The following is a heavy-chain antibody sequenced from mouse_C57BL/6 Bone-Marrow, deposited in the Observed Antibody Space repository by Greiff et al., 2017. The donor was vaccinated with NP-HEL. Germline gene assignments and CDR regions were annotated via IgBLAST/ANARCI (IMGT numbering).Heavy chain of an antibody. D-gene: IGHD1-1*01. CDR2: IWGVGST. J-gene: IGHJ4*01. CDR3: DSRSSYAMGY. Sequence: QVQLKESGPGLVAPSQSLSITCTVSGFSLTSYGVDWVRQSPGKGLEWLGVIWGVGSTNYNSALKSRLSIIKDNSKSQVFLKKNSLETDDTAMYVCDSRSSYAMGYWGQGTSVTVSS. V-gene: IGHV2-6*01. CDR1: GFSLTSYG.